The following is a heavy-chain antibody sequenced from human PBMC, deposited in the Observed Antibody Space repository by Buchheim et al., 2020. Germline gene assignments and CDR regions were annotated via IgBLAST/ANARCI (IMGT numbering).Heavy chain of an antibody. CDR2: IKSKTDGGTT. V-gene: IGHV3-15*07. Sequence: EVQLVESGGGLVKPGGSLRLSCAASGFTFSNAWMNWVRQAPGKGLEWVGRIKSKTDGGTTDYAAPVKGRFTISRDDSKHTLYLQMNRLKTEDTAVYYCTTAKDIVLMVYAIVTYGMDVWGQGTT. J-gene: IGHJ6*02. CDR1: GFTFSNAW. CDR3: TTAKDIVLMVYAIVTYGMDV. D-gene: IGHD2-8*01.